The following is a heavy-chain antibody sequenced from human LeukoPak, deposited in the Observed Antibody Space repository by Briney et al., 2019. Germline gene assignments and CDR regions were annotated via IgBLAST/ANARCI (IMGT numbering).Heavy chain of an antibody. J-gene: IGHJ6*02. V-gene: IGHV3-33*01. CDR3: ARDAWGAADR. CDR1: RFTFSSYG. D-gene: IGHD6-13*01. CDR2: IWYDGSNK. Sequence: PGGSLRLSCAASRFTFSSYGMHWVRQAPSKGLEWVAVIWYDGSNKYYADSVKGRFTISRDNSKNTLYLQMNSLRAEDTAVYYCARDAWGAADRWGQGTTVTVSS.